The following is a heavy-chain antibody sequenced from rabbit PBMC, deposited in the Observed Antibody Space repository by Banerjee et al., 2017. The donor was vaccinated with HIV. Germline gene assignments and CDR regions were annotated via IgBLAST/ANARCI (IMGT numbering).Heavy chain of an antibody. CDR3: ARDLAGVIGWNFGL. D-gene: IGHD4-1*01. CDR1: VFSFSSTYR. CDR2: IYGGSHGNH. Sequence: QSLEESGGDLVKPGASLTLTCKVSVFSFSSTYRLCWVRQAPGKGLGWIACIYGGSHGNHYYTTWAKGRFTISKTSSTTVTLQMTGLSAADTATYFCARDLAGVIGWNFGLWGPGTLFTV. V-gene: IGHV1S40*01. J-gene: IGHJ6*01.